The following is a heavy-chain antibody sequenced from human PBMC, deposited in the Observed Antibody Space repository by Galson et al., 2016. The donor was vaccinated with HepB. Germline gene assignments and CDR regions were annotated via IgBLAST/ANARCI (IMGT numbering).Heavy chain of an antibody. V-gene: IGHV4-59*01. CDR3: ARGAPSGYYHDYYYVDV. D-gene: IGHD3-22*01. Sequence: SETLSLTCTVSGASIGSYYWSWIRQSPGKGLEWIGYIHYTGSTYYNPSLKSRVTISLDTSKKQFSLKLSSVTAADTAVYYCARGAPSGYYHDYYYVDVWGKGTTVTVSS. CDR1: GASIGSYY. CDR2: IHYTGST. J-gene: IGHJ6*03.